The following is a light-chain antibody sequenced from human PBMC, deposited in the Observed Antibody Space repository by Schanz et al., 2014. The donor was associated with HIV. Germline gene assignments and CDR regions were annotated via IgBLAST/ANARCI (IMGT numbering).Light chain of an antibody. CDR2: DVD. CDR1: SSDIGGYKY. Sequence: QSALTQPASVSGSPGQSITISCTGTSSDIGGYKYVSWYQHHPGKAPKLLIFDVDNRPSGVSHRFSAYKSGNTASLTISGLQADDEADYYCSSYTSSSTLYVFGTGTKLTVL. J-gene: IGLJ1*01. CDR3: SSYTSSSTLYV. V-gene: IGLV2-14*03.